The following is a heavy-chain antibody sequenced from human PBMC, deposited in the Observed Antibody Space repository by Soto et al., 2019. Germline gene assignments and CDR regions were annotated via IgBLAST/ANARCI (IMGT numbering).Heavy chain of an antibody. CDR1: RYTFTSSG. Sequence: ASVKVSCTASRYTFTSSGISWVRQAPEQGLEWMGWISAYNGNTNYAQKLQGRVTMTTDTSTSTAYMELRSMRSDDTAVYYCARGNVLMVYAHYGMDVWGQGTTVT. V-gene: IGHV1-18*01. CDR3: ARGNVLMVYAHYGMDV. J-gene: IGHJ6*02. D-gene: IGHD2-8*01. CDR2: ISAYNGNT.